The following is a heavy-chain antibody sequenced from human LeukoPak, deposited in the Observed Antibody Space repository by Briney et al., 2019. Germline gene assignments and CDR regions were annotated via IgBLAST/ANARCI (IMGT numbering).Heavy chain of an antibody. CDR2: ISYDGSNT. J-gene: IGHJ4*02. V-gene: IGHV3-30-3*01. D-gene: IGHD3-22*01. CDR3: ARDPRYYYDSSGYDFHFDY. CDR1: GFTFSSYA. Sequence: GGSLRLSCAASGFTFSSYAMHWVRQAPGKGLEWVAVISYDGSNTYYADSVKGRFTISRDNSKNTLYLQMNSLRAEDTAVYYCARDPRYYYDSSGYDFHFDYWGQGTLVTVSS.